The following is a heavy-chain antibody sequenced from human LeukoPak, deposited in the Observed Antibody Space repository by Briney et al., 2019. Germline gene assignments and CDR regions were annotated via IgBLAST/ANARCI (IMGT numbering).Heavy chain of an antibody. CDR2: ISNSGTT. D-gene: IGHD4-17*01. J-gene: IGHJ5*02. V-gene: IGHV4-59*01. CDR1: GGSINDYY. CDR3: ATVVRRAVTSNCFDP. Sequence: PSETLSLTCTVSGGSINDYYWTWIRQAPGKGLEWIGYISNSGTTDYNPSLKSRVTMSVDTSNNEFSLRLASVTAADTAMYYCATVVRRAVTSNCFDPWGQGTLVTVAS.